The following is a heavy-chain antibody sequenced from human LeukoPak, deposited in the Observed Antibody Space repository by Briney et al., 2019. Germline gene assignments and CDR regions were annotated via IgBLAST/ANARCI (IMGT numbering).Heavy chain of an antibody. Sequence: ASVKISCKVSGYTFTDYYMHWVQQAPGKGREWMGLVDPEDGETIYAEKFQGRVTITADTSTDTAYMELSSLRSEDTAVYYCATDFIAAAGTYWGQGTLVTVSS. J-gene: IGHJ4*02. CDR2: VDPEDGET. D-gene: IGHD6-13*01. CDR1: GYTFTDYY. CDR3: ATDFIAAAGTY. V-gene: IGHV1-69-2*01.